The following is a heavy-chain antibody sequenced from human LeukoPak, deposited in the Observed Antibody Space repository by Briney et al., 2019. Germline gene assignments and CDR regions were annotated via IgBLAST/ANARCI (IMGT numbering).Heavy chain of an antibody. CDR2: IGVDGNMK. Sequence: GRSLRLSCAASGFIFTHYGFHWVRQAPGKGLEWVAVIGVDGNMKYYAESVKGRFTISRDNSRNTLHLQMNSLRVEDTAAYYCVLVVVPAAIWHFDLWGRGTLVTVSS. CDR3: VLVVVPAAIWHFDL. CDR1: GFIFTHYG. D-gene: IGHD2-2*01. J-gene: IGHJ2*01. V-gene: IGHV3-33*01.